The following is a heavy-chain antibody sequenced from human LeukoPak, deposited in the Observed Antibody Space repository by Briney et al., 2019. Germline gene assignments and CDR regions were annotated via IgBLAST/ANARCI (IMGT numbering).Heavy chain of an antibody. V-gene: IGHV4-59*01. D-gene: IGHD6-13*01. CDR3: ARVRGIAAAGSLLDY. J-gene: IGHJ4*02. CDR1: GGSISSYY. CDR2: IYYSGST. Sequence: SETLSHTCTVSGGSISSYYWSWIRQPPGKGLEWIGYIYYSGSTNYNPSLKSRVTISVDTSKNQFSLKLSSVTAADTAVYYCARVRGIAAAGSLLDYWGQGTLVTVSS.